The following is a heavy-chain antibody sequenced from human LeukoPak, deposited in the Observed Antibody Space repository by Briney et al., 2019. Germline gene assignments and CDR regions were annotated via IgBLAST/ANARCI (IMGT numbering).Heavy chain of an antibody. CDR2: IKQDGSEK. J-gene: IGHJ6*02. V-gene: IGHV3-7*01. Sequence: PGGSLRLSCVASIFTFNNYWMTWVRQAPGKGLEWVASIKQDGSEKYYMDSVKGRFIISRDNAKNSLYLQMNSLRAEDTAVYYCARTGGLGYCSGGSCYPMGYYYGMDVWGQGTTVTVSS. D-gene: IGHD2-15*01. CDR1: IFTFNNYW. CDR3: ARTGGLGYCSGGSCYPMGYYYGMDV.